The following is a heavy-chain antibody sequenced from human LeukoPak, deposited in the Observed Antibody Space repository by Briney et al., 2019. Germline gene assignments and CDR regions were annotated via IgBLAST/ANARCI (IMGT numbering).Heavy chain of an antibody. V-gene: IGHV4-31*03. Sequence: SETLSLTCTVSGGSISSGGYYWSWIRQHPGKGLEWIGYIYYSGSTYYNPSLKSRVTISVDTSKNQFSLKLTSVTAADTALYYCARYSGYDLLLFDYWGQGTLVTVSS. D-gene: IGHD5-12*01. CDR3: ARYSGYDLLLFDY. CDR2: IYYSGST. J-gene: IGHJ4*02. CDR1: GGSISSGGYY.